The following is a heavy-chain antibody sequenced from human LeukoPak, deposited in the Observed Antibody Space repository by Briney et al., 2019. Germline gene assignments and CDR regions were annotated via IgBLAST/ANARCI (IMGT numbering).Heavy chain of an antibody. Sequence: KTTETLSLTCTVSGDSISTYYWSWIRQPPGKELEWIGYVDYSGSTNYNPSLKSRLTISIDTSKNQFSLRLSSVTAADSALYYCARVGSGSFDYWGQGTLVTVSS. J-gene: IGHJ4*02. CDR2: VDYSGST. CDR1: GDSISTYY. D-gene: IGHD1-26*01. V-gene: IGHV4-59*01. CDR3: ARVGSGSFDY.